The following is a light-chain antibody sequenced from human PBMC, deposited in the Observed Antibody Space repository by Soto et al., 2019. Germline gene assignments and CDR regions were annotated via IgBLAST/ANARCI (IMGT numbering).Light chain of an antibody. J-gene: IGLJ1*01. V-gene: IGLV2-14*03. CDR2: DVS. CDR1: SSDVGGYNY. CDR3: SPYTPSNIPQIV. Sequence: QSVLTQSASLSGSPGQSITISCTGTSSDVGGYNYVSWYQHHPGKAPKLIIYDVSNRPSGVSIRFSGSKSDNTASLTISGLQPEDEADNHCSPYTPSNIPQIVFGTGTKVTVL.